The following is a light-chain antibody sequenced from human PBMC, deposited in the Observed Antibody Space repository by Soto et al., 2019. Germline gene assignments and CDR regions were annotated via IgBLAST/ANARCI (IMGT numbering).Light chain of an antibody. CDR3: QQRSNWPPWT. CDR1: QSVNSY. CDR2: DAS. Sequence: EIVLTQSPATQSLSQGEEATLXXRASQSVNSYLAWYQQKPGQATRLLXYDASSRATGIPARFSGSGSGTDFTLTISRLEPEDFAVYYCQQRSNWPPWTFGQGTKVDIK. V-gene: IGKV3-11*01. J-gene: IGKJ1*01.